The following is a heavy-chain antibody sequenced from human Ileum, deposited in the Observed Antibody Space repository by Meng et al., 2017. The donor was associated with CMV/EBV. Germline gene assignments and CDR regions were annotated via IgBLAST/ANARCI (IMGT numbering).Heavy chain of an antibody. CDR1: GFTFSSYA. V-gene: IGHV3-30-3*02. Sequence: GGSLRLSCAASGFTFSSYAMHWVRQAPGKGLEWVAVISYDGSNKYYADSVKGRFTISRDNSKNTLYLQMNSLRAEDTAVYYCAKHLDCSPTSCYNKYYYYAMDVWGQGTTVTVSS. CDR2: ISYDGSNK. D-gene: IGHD2-2*02. CDR3: AKHLDCSPTSCYNKYYYYAMDV. J-gene: IGHJ6*02.